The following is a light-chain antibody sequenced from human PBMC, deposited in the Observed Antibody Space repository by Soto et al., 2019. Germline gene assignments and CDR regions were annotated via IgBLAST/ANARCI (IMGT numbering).Light chain of an antibody. J-gene: IGLJ1*01. CDR2: DVS. Sequence: QSALTQPASVSGSPGQSITISCTGTSRDVGGYNYVSWYQQHPGKAPKLMIYDVSNRPSGVSNRFSGSKPGNTASLTISGLQAEDEADYYCSSYTSSGTLYVFGTGTKVTVL. CDR1: SRDVGGYNY. CDR3: SSYTSSGTLYV. V-gene: IGLV2-14*01.